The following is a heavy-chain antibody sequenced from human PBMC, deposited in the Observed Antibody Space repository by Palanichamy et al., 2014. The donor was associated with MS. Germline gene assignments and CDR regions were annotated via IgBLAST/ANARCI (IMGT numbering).Heavy chain of an antibody. D-gene: IGHD5-18*01. CDR1: GFTFSSYA. CDR2: ISYDGFNK. Sequence: QVQLVESGGGVVQPGRSLRLSCAASGFTFSSYAMHWVRQAPGKGLEWVAVISYDGFNKYYADSVKGRFTISRDNSKNTLYLQMNSLRAEDTAVYYCARVAYAGGYSYGPCDYWGQGTLVTVSS. V-gene: IGHV3-30-3*01. CDR3: ARVAYAGGYSYGPCDY. J-gene: IGHJ4*02.